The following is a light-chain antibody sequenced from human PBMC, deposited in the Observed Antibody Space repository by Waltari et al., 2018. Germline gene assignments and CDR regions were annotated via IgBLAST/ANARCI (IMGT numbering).Light chain of an antibody. CDR2: NNN. Sequence: QSVVTQPPSASGTPGQRVTVSCSGRSSNIGSNTVNWYQQLPGAAPKLLIYNNNHRPSGVPDRFSGSKSGTSASLAISGLQSEDEADYYCAAWDDSLNGHVFGTGTKVTVL. J-gene: IGLJ1*01. CDR3: AAWDDSLNGHV. CDR1: SSNIGSNT. V-gene: IGLV1-44*01.